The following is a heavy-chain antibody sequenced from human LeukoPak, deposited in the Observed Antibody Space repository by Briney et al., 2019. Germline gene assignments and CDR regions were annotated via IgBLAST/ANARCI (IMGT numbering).Heavy chain of an antibody. CDR2: MSRRADGI. J-gene: IGHJ4*02. CDR3: ATGVPYTGYNS. D-gene: IGHD5-12*01. V-gene: IGHV3-48*03. CDR1: GVTLSDYE. Sequence: GGSLRLSCTVVGVTLSDYELNWVRQAPGKGPEWVSYMSRRADGIDHADSVKGRFTMSRDIARKSVYLQMTSLRVEDTAVYYCATGVPYTGYNSWGQGTLVTVSS.